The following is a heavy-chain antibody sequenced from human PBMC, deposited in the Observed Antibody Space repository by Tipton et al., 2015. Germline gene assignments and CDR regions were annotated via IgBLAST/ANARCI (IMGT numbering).Heavy chain of an antibody. D-gene: IGHD2/OR15-2a*01. CDR1: SDSISKYY. CDR3: ARAPSNPFAFDP. Sequence: TLSLTCSVSSDSISKYYWSWIRQPPGKELEWIGYIQYSGSTNYNPSLKSRVTISVDTSKTQFSLKMSSVTASDTAVYYCARAPSNPFAFDPWGQGTLVIVSS. J-gene: IGHJ5*02. CDR2: IQYSGST. V-gene: IGHV4-59*01.